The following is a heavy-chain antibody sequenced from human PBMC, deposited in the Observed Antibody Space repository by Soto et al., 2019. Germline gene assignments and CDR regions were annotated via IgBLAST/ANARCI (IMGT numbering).Heavy chain of an antibody. CDR1: GGSISSYY. CDR2: IYTSGST. V-gene: IGHV4-4*07. Sequence: SETLSLTCTVSGGSISSYYWSWIRQPAGKGLEWIGRIYTSGSTNYNPSLRSRVTMSVDTSKNQFSLKLSSVTAADTAVYYCARDLYYDFGSGSRGNWFDPWGQGTLVTVSS. CDR3: ARDLYYDFGSGSRGNWFDP. D-gene: IGHD3-3*01. J-gene: IGHJ5*02.